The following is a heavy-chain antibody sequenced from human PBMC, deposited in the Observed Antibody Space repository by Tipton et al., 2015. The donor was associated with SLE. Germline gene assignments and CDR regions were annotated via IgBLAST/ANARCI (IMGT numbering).Heavy chain of an antibody. J-gene: IGHJ4*02. CDR3: AKDYNYDNADYN. V-gene: IGHV4-59*12. CDR1: GGSIRSYY. CDR2: ISYTGGT. D-gene: IGHD4-17*01. Sequence: GLVKPSETLSLTCAVSGGSIRSYYWSWIRQPPGKGLECIGYISYTGGTRYNPSLESRVSMSVDKSKNQFSLKLSSVTVADTAVYYCAKDYNYDNADYNWGQGKLVIVSS.